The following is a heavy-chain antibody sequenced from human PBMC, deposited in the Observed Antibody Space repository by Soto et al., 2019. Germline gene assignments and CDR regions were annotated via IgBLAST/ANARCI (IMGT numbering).Heavy chain of an antibody. Sequence: QVQLVESGGGVVQPGRSLRLSCAASGFTFSSYGMHWVRQAPGKGLEWVAVISYDGRNKNYADSVKGRFTISRDNSKNTLYLQMNILRAEDTAVYYCAKDRGVEVTTRFFAYWGQGTLVTVSS. D-gene: IGHD4-17*01. V-gene: IGHV3-30*18. CDR3: AKDRGVEVTTRFFAY. J-gene: IGHJ4*02. CDR1: GFTFSSYG. CDR2: ISYDGRNK.